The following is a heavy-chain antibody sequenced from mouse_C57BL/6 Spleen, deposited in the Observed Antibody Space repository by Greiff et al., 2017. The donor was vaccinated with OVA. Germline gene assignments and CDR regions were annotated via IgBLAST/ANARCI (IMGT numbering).Heavy chain of an antibody. Sequence: VQLQQSDAELVKPGASVTISCKASGYTFTDHTIHWMKQRPEQGLEWIGYIYPRDGSTKYNEKFKGKATLTADKSSSTAYMQLNSLTSEASAVYFYSRSLTAEATLAWFAYWGQGTLVTVSA. V-gene: IGHV1-78*01. D-gene: IGHD3-2*02. J-gene: IGHJ3*01. CDR3: SRSLTAEATLAWFAY. CDR1: GYTFTDHT. CDR2: IYPRDGST.